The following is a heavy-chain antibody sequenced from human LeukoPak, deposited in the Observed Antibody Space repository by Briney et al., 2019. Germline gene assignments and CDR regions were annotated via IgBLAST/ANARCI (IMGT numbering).Heavy chain of an antibody. V-gene: IGHV1-46*01. CDR3: AKDILTGYYVGSYYYYGMDV. J-gene: IGHJ6*02. CDR1: GYTFTSYY. Sequence: ASVKVSCKASGYTFTSYYMHWVRQAPGQGLEWMGIINPSGGSTSYAQKFQGRVTMTRDTSTSTVYMELSSLRSEDTAVYYCAKDILTGYYVGSYYYYGMDVWGQGTTVTVSS. D-gene: IGHD3-9*01. CDR2: INPSGGST.